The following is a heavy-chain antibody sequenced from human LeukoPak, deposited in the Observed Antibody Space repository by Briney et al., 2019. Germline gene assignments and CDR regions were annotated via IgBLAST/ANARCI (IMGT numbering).Heavy chain of an antibody. CDR1: GFTFSSYS. J-gene: IGHJ4*02. Sequence: GGSLRLSCAASGFTFSSYSMNWVRQAPGKGLEWVSSISSSSSYIYYADSVKGRFTISRDNAKNSLYLQMNSLRAEDTAVYYCARGTEDTYYEFWSANNPPYWGQGTLVTVSS. V-gene: IGHV3-21*01. CDR3: ARGTEDTYYEFWSANNPPY. CDR2: ISSSSSYI. D-gene: IGHD3-3*01.